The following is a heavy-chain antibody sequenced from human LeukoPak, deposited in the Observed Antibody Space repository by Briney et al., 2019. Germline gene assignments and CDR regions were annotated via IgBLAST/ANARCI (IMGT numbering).Heavy chain of an antibody. CDR1: GFTFSNFW. Sequence: PGGSLRLSCVVSGFTFSNFWMSWVRQAPGKGLEWVANIKVDGSEKHYMDSVKGRFTISRDNAENSLYLQMNSLRAEDTAVYYCARKTGVTGEAFDYWGQGTQVTVSS. J-gene: IGHJ4*02. D-gene: IGHD7-27*01. CDR2: IKVDGSEK. V-gene: IGHV3-7*03. CDR3: ARKTGVTGEAFDY.